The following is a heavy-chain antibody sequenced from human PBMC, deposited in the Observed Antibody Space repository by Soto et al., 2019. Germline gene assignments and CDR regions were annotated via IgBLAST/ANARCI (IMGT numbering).Heavy chain of an antibody. J-gene: IGHJ6*02. CDR2: INSDGSTT. Sequence: EVQLVESGGGLLQPGGSLRLSCAASGFTFSNYWMNWVRQAPGKGLVWVSRINSDGSTTNYADSVKGRFTISRDNAKNTLHLHMNSLRADDTAVYYCAMIDFWRGMDVWGQGTTVTVSS. V-gene: IGHV3-74*01. CDR3: AMIDFWRGMDV. D-gene: IGHD3-3*01. CDR1: GFTFSNYW.